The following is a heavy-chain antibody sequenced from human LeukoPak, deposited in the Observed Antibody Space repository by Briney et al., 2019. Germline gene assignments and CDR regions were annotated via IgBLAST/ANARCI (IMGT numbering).Heavy chain of an antibody. J-gene: IGHJ6*02. CDR2: IIPIFGTA. Sequence: ASVKVSCKASGGTFSSYAISWVRQAPGQGLEWMGGIIPIFGTANYAQKFQGRVTITADESTSTAYMELSSLRSEDTAVYYCARVPGAAAGTFPWGYYYYGTDVWGQGTTVTVSS. V-gene: IGHV1-69*13. D-gene: IGHD6-13*01. CDR3: ARVPGAAAGTFPWGYYYYGTDV. CDR1: GGTFSSYA.